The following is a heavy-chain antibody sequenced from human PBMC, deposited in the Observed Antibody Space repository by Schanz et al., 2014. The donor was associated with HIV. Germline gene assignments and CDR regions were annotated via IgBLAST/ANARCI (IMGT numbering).Heavy chain of an antibody. Sequence: EVQLLESGGGLVQAGGSLRLSCAASGFNFNNYAMTWVRQAPGKGLEWVSSISESGGRTYYADSVNGRFTISRDNSKNTLYLQMTTLRIDDTAVYYCAKPEYDSRGSSQSHFDYWGQGTLVTVSS. CDR2: ISESGGRT. CDR1: GFNFNNYA. D-gene: IGHD3-22*01. V-gene: IGHV3-23*01. J-gene: IGHJ4*02. CDR3: AKPEYDSRGSSQSHFDY.